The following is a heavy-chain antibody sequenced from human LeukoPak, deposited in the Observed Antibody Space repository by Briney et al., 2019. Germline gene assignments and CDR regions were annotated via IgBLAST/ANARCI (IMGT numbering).Heavy chain of an antibody. D-gene: IGHD2-21*01. Sequence: ASVKVSCKASGYTSTGYYMHWVRQAPGQGLEWMGWINPNSDYTFYAQKFQGRVTLTRDTSISTVYMELTTLTSDDTALYYCAVAPGDYWGQGTLVSVSA. J-gene: IGHJ4*02. CDR2: INPNSDYT. CDR3: AVAPGDY. CDR1: GYTSTGYY. V-gene: IGHV1-2*02.